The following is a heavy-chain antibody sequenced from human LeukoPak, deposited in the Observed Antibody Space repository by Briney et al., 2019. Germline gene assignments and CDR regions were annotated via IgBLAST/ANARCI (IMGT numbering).Heavy chain of an antibody. D-gene: IGHD1-26*01. CDR1: GYTFISYG. V-gene: IGHV1-18*01. CDR2: ISTYNGYT. CDR3: ARTPPPTIVGAHYFDY. Sequence: ASVKVSCKASGYTFISYGINWVRQAPGQGLEWMGWISTYNGYTNYAPNLQGRVTMTTDTSASTVYLELRSLRSDDTAVYYCARTPPPTIVGAHYFDYWGQGTLVTVSS. J-gene: IGHJ4*02.